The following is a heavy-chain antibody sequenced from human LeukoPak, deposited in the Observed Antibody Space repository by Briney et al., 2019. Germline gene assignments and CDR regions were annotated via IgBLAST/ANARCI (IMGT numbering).Heavy chain of an antibody. V-gene: IGHV3-48*03. CDR2: ISSSGSTI. CDR3: ARADAAIFFGGTYAHAFDM. D-gene: IGHD3-3*01. Sequence: GGSLRLSCAASGFSFSSYEMNWVRQAPGKGLEWVSYISSSGSTIYYADSVKGRFTIYRDNAKNSLYLQMNSLRPEDTAVYYCARADAAIFFGGTYAHAFDMWGQGTMVTVSS. J-gene: IGHJ3*02. CDR1: GFSFSSYE.